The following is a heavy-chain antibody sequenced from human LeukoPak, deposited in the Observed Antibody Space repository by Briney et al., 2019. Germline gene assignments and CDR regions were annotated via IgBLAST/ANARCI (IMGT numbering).Heavy chain of an antibody. V-gene: IGHV3-23*01. Sequence: GGSLRLSCAASGFSFSSYTMNWVRQAPGKGLEWVSGVGSGGTTYYADSVKGRFTVSRDNSKNTLYLQMNSLRAEDTAVYYCAKDFTLASGVDHYYGSGSFDYWGQGTLVTVSS. CDR3: AKDFTLASGVDHYYGSGSFDY. D-gene: IGHD3-10*01. CDR2: VGSGGTT. CDR1: GFSFSSYT. J-gene: IGHJ4*02.